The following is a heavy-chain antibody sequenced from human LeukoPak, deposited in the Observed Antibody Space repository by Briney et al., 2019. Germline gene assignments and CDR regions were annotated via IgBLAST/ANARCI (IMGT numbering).Heavy chain of an antibody. CDR1: GFTFSSYA. V-gene: IGHV3-23*01. J-gene: IGHJ6*02. Sequence: GGSLRLSCAASGFTFSSYAMSWVRQAPGKGLEWVSAISASGGSTYYADSVKGRFTISRDNSKNTLYLQMNSLRAEDTAVYYCAKDLGYYDFWSGYYYGMDVWGQGTTVTVSS. CDR3: AKDLGYYDFWSGYYYGMDV. D-gene: IGHD3-3*01. CDR2: ISASGGST.